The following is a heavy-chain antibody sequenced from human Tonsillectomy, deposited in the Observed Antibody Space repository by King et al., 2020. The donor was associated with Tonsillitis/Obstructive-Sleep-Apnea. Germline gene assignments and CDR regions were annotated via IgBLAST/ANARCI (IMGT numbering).Heavy chain of an antibody. CDR1: GFTFSGYS. D-gene: IGHD3-16*01. CDR2: ISSSSSTI. J-gene: IGHJ4*02. CDR3: ARGSMITFGGVNFDY. Sequence: QLVQSGGGLVQPGGSLRLSCAASGFTFSGYSMNWFRQAPGKGLEWVSYISSSSSTIYYADSVKGRFTISRDNAKNSLYLQMNSLRDEDTAVYYCARGSMITFGGVNFDYWGQGTLVTVSS. V-gene: IGHV3-48*02.